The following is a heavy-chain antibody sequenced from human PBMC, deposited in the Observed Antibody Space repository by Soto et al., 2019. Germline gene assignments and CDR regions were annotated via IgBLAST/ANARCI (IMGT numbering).Heavy chain of an antibody. J-gene: IGHJ6*02. D-gene: IGHD5-18*01. CDR1: GFSFGDYA. Sequence: LRLSCSASGFSFGDYAMSWVRQAPGKGLEWVSGISGTGSRTSYADSVRGRFTISRDNVNNTLSLQMDSLRAEDTAVYYCARGGRYTYGYGAYSYAMDVWGPGTTVTVS. V-gene: IGHV3-23*01. CDR3: ARGGRYTYGYGAYSYAMDV. CDR2: ISGTGSRT.